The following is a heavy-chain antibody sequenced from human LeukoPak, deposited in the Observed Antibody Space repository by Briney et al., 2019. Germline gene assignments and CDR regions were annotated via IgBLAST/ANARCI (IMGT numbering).Heavy chain of an antibody. CDR2: ISWNSASI. J-gene: IGHJ4*02. CDR3: TKERFVHGDYRPSGY. CDR1: GLTFDEHG. D-gene: IGHD4-17*01. V-gene: IGHV3-9*01. Sequence: GGSLRLSCVGSGLTFDEHGMHWVRHVPGKGLEWVSGISWNSASIGYADSVRGRFTISRDNPTNSLYLQMNSLRVDDTALYYCTKERFVHGDYRPSGYWGQGTLVTVSS.